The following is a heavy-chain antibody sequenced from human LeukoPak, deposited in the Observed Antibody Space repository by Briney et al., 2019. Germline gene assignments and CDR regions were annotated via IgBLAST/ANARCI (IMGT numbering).Heavy chain of an antibody. J-gene: IGHJ4*02. D-gene: IGHD3/OR15-3a*01. CDR1: GGSISSSNYY. V-gene: IGHV4-61*02. CDR2: IYTSGST. Sequence: PSETLSLTCTVSGGSISSSNYYWGWIRQPAGKGLEWIGRIYTSGSTNYNPSLKSRVTISVDTSKNQFSLKLSSVTAADTAVYYCARGGRTEAQDYWGQGTLVTVSS. CDR3: ARGGRTEAQDY.